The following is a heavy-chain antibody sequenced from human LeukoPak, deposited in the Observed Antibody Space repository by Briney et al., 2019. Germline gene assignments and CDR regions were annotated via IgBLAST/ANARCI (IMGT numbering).Heavy chain of an antibody. D-gene: IGHD3-3*01. CDR2: IKQDGSEK. Sequence: GGSLRLSCAASGFTFSSYWMSWVRRAPGKGLEWVANIKQDGSEKYYADSVKGRFTISRDNTGNSLFLQMNSLRAEDTAVYYCARGTPFGAYWGQGTLVTVSS. CDR1: GFTFSSYW. CDR3: ARGTPFGAY. J-gene: IGHJ4*02. V-gene: IGHV3-7*03.